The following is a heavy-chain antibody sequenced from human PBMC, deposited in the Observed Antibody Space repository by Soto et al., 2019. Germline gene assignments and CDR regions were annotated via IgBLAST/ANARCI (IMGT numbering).Heavy chain of an antibody. V-gene: IGHV3-23*01. Sequence: GGSLRLSSAASGFTSSSYWMSWVSQAPGRGLEWVSVITGGGDTAYYADSVKGRFTISRDNSKNTLYLQMNSLRAEDTALYYCAKRDRSNWSYFDYWGQGTLVTVSS. D-gene: IGHD1-20*01. CDR2: ITGGGDTA. CDR3: AKRDRSNWSYFDY. J-gene: IGHJ4*02. CDR1: GFTSSSYW.